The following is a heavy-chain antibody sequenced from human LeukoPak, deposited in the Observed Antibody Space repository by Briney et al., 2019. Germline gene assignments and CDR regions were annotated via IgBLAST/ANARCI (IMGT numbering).Heavy chain of an antibody. CDR2: TNSDGSTT. D-gene: IGHD6-6*01. CDR1: GFTFSSFW. CDR3: AKVHGYSSSSGYYFDY. J-gene: IGHJ4*02. V-gene: IGHV3-74*01. Sequence: GGSLRLSCAASGFTFSSFWMHWVRQAPGKGLVWVSHTNSDGSTTDYADSVRGRFTISRDNSKNTLYLQMNSLRAEDTAVYYCAKVHGYSSSSGYYFDYWGQGTLVTVSS.